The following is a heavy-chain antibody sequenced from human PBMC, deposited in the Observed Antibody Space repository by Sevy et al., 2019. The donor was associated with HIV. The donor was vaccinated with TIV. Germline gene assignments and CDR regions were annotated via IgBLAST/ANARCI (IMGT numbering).Heavy chain of an antibody. Sequence: GGSLRLSCAASGFTFNNYWMTWVRQAPGKGLEWVANIKQDGSDKYYMESVKGRFNISRDNTKNSLYLQMNSLRAEDTAVYYCARDGGYYDSSGYYFEAFDIWGQGTMVTVSS. CDR3: ARDGGYYDSSGYYFEAFDI. J-gene: IGHJ3*02. V-gene: IGHV3-7*01. D-gene: IGHD3-22*01. CDR1: GFTFNNYW. CDR2: IKQDGSDK.